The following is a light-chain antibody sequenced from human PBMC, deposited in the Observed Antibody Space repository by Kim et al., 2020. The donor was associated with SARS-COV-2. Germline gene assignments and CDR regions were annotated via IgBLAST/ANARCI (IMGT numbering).Light chain of an antibody. CDR2: DVS. CDR1: QSLSRY. V-gene: IGKV3-11*01. Sequence: EIVLTQSPATLSLSPGETAALSCRASQSLSRYLVWYQQKPGQPPRLLIYDVSNRATGIPARFSGSGSGTDFTLTISSLQPEDSAVYYCQQRTTWPLTFGGGTKLEI. CDR3: QQRTTWPLT. J-gene: IGKJ4*01.